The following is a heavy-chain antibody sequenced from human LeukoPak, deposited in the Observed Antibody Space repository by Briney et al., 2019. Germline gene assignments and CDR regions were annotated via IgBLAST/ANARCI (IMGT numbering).Heavy chain of an antibody. V-gene: IGHV1-69*05. J-gene: IGHJ4*02. CDR2: IVPIFGTA. CDR3: ARYYYGSGSLDY. Sequence: SVKASCKASGGTFSSYAISWVRQAPGQGLEWMGGIVPIFGTANYAQKFQGRVTITTDESTSTAYMELSSLRSEDTAVYYCARYYYGSGSLDYWGQGTLVTVSS. CDR1: GGTFSSYA. D-gene: IGHD3-10*01.